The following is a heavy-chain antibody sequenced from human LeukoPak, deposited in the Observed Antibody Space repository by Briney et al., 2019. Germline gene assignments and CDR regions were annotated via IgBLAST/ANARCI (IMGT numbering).Heavy chain of an antibody. CDR1: GFTFSSYW. CDR2: INSDGSST. Sequence: GGSLRLSCAASGFTFSSYWIHWVRQAPGKGLVWVSRINSDGSSTSYADSVKGRFTISRDNAKNTLYLQMNSLRAEDTAVYYCARPEGATLHFDYWGQGTLVTVSS. CDR3: ARPEGATLHFDY. D-gene: IGHD1-26*01. J-gene: IGHJ4*02. V-gene: IGHV3-74*01.